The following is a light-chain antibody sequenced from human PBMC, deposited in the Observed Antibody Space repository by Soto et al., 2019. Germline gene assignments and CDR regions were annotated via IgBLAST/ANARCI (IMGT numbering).Light chain of an antibody. V-gene: IGKV2-28*01. J-gene: IGKJ1*01. CDR3: MQALQTPWT. CDR2: LGS. Sequence: DIVMTQSPLSLPVTPGEPASISCRYSQSLLHSNGYNYLDWYLQKPGQSPQLLIYLGSDRASGVPDRFSGSGSGTEFTLKISRVEAEDVGVSYCMQALQTPWTFGQGTKVDIK. CDR1: QSLLHSNGYNY.